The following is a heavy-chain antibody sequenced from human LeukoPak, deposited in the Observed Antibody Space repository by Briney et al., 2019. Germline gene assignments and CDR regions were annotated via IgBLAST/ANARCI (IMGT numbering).Heavy chain of an antibody. CDR2: IYYSGST. D-gene: IGHD3-22*01. CDR1: GGAISSSSYY. CDR3: ARLVVDYYDSSGYYLPYYFDY. V-gene: IGHV4-39*01. Sequence: SETLSLTCTVSGGAISSSSYYWGWRCQPPGKRLEWIWSIYYSGSTYYNPSLNSRVTLSVDTSKNKISLRLGSMTRADTAVYFCARLVVDYYDSSGYYLPYYFDYWGQGTLVTVSS. J-gene: IGHJ4*02.